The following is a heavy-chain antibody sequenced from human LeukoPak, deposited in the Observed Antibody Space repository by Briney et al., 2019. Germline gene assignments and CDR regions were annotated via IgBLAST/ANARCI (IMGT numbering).Heavy chain of an antibody. J-gene: IGHJ6*03. D-gene: IGHD3-10*01. Sequence: SETLSLTCTVSGGSISSYYWSWIRQPAGKGLEWIGRIYTSGSTNYNPSLKSRVTMSVDTSKNQFSLKLSSVTAADTAVYYCARDIERAVRGAPYYYYMDVWGKGTTVTVSS. V-gene: IGHV4-4*07. CDR1: GGSISSYY. CDR3: ARDIERAVRGAPYYYYMDV. CDR2: IYTSGST.